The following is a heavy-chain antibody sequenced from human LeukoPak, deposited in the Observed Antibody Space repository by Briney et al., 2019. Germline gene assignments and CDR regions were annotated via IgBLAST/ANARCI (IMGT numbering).Heavy chain of an antibody. CDR1: GYTFTSYD. CDR2: MNPNSGNT. D-gene: IGHD3-22*01. CDR3: ARGVYDSSGYYYDY. V-gene: IGHV1-8*03. Sequence: ASVNVSCKASGYTFTSYDINWVRQATGQGLEWMGWMNPNSGNTGYAQKFQGRVTITRNTSISTAYMELSSLRSEDTAVYYCARGVYDSSGYYYDYWGQGTLVTVSS. J-gene: IGHJ4*02.